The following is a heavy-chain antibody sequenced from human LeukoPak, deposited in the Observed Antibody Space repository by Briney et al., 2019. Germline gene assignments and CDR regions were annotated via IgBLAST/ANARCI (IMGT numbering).Heavy chain of an antibody. CDR2: INHSGST. J-gene: IGHJ4*02. V-gene: IGHV4-34*01. Sequence: SETLSLTCAVYGGSFSGYYWSWIRQPPGKGLEWIGEINHSGSTNYNPSLKSRVTISVDTSKNQFSLKLSFVTAADTAVYYCARVATTGTPFDYWGQGTLVTVSS. CDR1: GGSFSGYY. CDR3: ARVATTGTPFDY. D-gene: IGHD4-17*01.